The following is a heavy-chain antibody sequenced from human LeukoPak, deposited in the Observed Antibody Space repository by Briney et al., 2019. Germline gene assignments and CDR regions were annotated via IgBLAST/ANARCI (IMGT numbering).Heavy chain of an antibody. CDR1: GYTFTGYY. J-gene: IGHJ4*02. CDR3: ARISSWELLGYYFDY. CDR2: INPNSGGT. D-gene: IGHD1-26*01. Sequence: ASVKVSCKASGYTFTGYYMHWVRQAPGQGLEWVGWINPNSGGTNYAQKFQGRVTMTRDTSISTAYMELSRLRSDDTAVCYCARISSWELLGYYFDYWGQGTLVTVSS. V-gene: IGHV1-2*02.